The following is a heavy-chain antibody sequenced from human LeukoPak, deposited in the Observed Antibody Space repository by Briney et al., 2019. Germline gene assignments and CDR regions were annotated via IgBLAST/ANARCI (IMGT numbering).Heavy chain of an antibody. Sequence: ASVKVSCKASGGTFISYAISWVRQAPGQGLEWMGGIIPIFGTANYAQKFQGRVTITADESTSTAYMELSSLRSEDTAVYYCARDTYYYDSSGPSLLDHWGQGTLVTVSS. D-gene: IGHD3-22*01. CDR3: ARDTYYYDSSGPSLLDH. CDR2: IIPIFGTA. CDR1: GGTFISYA. V-gene: IGHV1-69*13. J-gene: IGHJ4*02.